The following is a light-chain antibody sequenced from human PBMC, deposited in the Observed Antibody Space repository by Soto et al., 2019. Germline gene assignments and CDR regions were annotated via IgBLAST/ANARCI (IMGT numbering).Light chain of an antibody. CDR3: QQYNDSPLT. CDR2: GAF. CDR1: QSVSSN. J-gene: IGKJ1*01. Sequence: EILMTQSPVTLSVSPGERATLSCRASQSVSSNLAWYQQKPGQAPSLLIYGAFTRATGIPARFSGTGSGTEFTLTISSLQSEDFALYYCQQYNDSPLTFDQGTKVEI. V-gene: IGKV3-15*01.